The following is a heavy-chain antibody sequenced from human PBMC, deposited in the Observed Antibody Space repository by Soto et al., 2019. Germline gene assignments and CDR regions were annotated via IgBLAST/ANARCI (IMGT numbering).Heavy chain of an antibody. Sequence: GESMKISCKGSGYRFTSYWISWVRQMPGKGLEWMGRIDPSDSYTNYSPSFQGHATISADKSISTAYLQWSSLKASYTAMFFCSRRGISRHHGMDVWCQGTTVTVSS. V-gene: IGHV5-10-1*01. J-gene: IGHJ6*02. D-gene: IGHD3-3*02. CDR3: SRRGISRHHGMDV. CDR2: IDPSDSYT. CDR1: GYRFTSYW.